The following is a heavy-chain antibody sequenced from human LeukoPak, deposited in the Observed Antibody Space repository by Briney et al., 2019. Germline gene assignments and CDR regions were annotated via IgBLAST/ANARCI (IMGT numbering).Heavy chain of an antibody. CDR3: ARELVVPAAISSYDAFDI. CDR2: ISSTSGTI. J-gene: IGHJ3*02. V-gene: IGHV3-48*04. D-gene: IGHD2-2*01. CDR1: GFTFSTYN. Sequence: GGSLRLSCAASGFTFSTYNMNWVRQAPGKGLEWVSYISSTSGTIYYADSMKGRFTISRDNAKNSLYLQMNGLRAEDTAVYYCARELVVPAAISSYDAFDIWGQGTMVTVSS.